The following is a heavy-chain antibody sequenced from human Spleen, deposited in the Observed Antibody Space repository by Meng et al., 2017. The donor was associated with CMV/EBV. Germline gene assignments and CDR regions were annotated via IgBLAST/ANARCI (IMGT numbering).Heavy chain of an antibody. J-gene: IGHJ6*02. CDR3: AREQQPTRPGDYYGLDV. CDR1: GFAFNIYP. V-gene: IGHV3-30-3*01. CDR2: ISYDGNKK. D-gene: IGHD1-1*01. Sequence: GESLKIPFAASGFAFNIYPMHWVRQAPGKGLDWVALISYDGNKKYYADSMKGRFTISRDNSKNTLYLQVNSLRPEDTAVYYCAREQQPTRPGDYYGLDVWGQGTTVTVSS.